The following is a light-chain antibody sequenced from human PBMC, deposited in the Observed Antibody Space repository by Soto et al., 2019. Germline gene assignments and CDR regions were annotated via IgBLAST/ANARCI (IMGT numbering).Light chain of an antibody. CDR1: SSDVGSYNY. J-gene: IGLJ2*01. V-gene: IGLV2-14*01. Sequence: QSALTQPASVSGSPGQSITISCTGTSSDVGSYNYVSWYQQYPGKAPKLRIYDVSNRPSGVSYRFSGSKSGNTTSLPISGLQSEDEADYYCSSYTTSSTHVVFGGGTKLTVL. CDR2: DVS. CDR3: SSYTTSSTHVV.